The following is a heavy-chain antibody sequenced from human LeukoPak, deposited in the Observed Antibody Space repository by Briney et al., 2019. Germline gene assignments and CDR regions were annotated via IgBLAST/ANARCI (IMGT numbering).Heavy chain of an antibody. V-gene: IGHV3-30*02. J-gene: IGHJ6*02. D-gene: IGHD3-10*01. Sequence: PGRSLRLSCAASGFTFSSYGMHWVRQAPGKGLEWVAFIRYDGSNKYYADSVKGRFTISRDNSKNTLYLQMNSLRAEDTAVYYCAKDLIEVYYGSGSYYNGPYQYYYYGMDVWGQGTTVTVSS. CDR3: AKDLIEVYYGSGSYYNGPYQYYYYGMDV. CDR1: GFTFSSYG. CDR2: IRYDGSNK.